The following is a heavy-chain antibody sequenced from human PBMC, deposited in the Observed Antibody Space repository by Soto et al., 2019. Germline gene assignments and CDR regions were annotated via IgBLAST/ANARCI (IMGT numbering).Heavy chain of an antibody. CDR3: ARKYSRGSFDI. CDR1: GGSISNSNW. Sequence: QVQLQESGPGLVKPSGTLSLTCAVSGGSISNSNWWSWVRQPPGKGLEWIGEIYHSGSTNYNPSLTSRVHISVDKSKNQFSLTLSTVTAADTAVYYCARKYSRGSFDIWGQGTMVTDSS. CDR2: IYHSGST. D-gene: IGHD2-21*01. V-gene: IGHV4-4*02. J-gene: IGHJ3*02.